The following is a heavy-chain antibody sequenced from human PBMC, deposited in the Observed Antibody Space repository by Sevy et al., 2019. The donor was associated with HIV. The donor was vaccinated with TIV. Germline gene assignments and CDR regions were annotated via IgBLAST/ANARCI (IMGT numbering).Heavy chain of an antibody. D-gene: IGHD2-15*01. CDR3: TRDGPPRWYEVDY. CDR2: IRSKAYGGTT. CDR1: GFTFGDYA. J-gene: IGHJ4*02. Sequence: GGSLRLSCTASGFTFGDYAMSWFRQAPGKGLEWVGFIRSKAYGGTTEYAASVKGRFTISRDDSKSIAYLQMNSLKTEDTAVYYCTRDGPPRWYEVDYWGQGTLVTVSS. V-gene: IGHV3-49*03.